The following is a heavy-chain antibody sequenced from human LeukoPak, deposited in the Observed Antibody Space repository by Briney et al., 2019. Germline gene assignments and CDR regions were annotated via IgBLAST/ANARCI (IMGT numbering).Heavy chain of an antibody. D-gene: IGHD6-13*01. J-gene: IGHJ1*01. CDR3: ARREAAAGRGNEYFNL. Sequence: PSETLSLTCSVSGGSINSRSYYWGWIRQPPGRGLEWIGSTYYTGNTYYNPPLKSRVTISIDTSRNQFSLRLTSVTAADTAVYYCARREAAAGRGNEYFNLWGQGTLITVSS. CDR2: TYYTGNT. CDR1: GGSINSRSYY. V-gene: IGHV4-39*01.